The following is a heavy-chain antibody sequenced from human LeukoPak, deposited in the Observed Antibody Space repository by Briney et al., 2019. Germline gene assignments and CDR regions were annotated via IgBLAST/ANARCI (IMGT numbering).Heavy chain of an antibody. J-gene: IGHJ4*02. CDR3: TRGYCSSTSCHHFDY. V-gene: IGHV3-66*01. CDR1: GFTVSSNY. Sequence: PGGSLRLSCAASGFTVSSNYMNWVRQAPGKGLECVSIIYSCSSTYYADSVKGRFTFSRDNSKNTLYLQMNSLRAEDTAVYYCTRGYCSSTSCHHFDYWGQGTLVTVSS. D-gene: IGHD2-2*01. CDR2: IYSCSST.